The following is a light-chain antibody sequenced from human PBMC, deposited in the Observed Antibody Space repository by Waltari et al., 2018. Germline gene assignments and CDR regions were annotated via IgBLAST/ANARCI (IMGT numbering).Light chain of an antibody. CDR2: ETS. Sequence: QMIQSPSSLSASVGARVTITCRASQTIYYLSWYQHKPGEAPKLLIYETSTLQSGVPTRFSGSKFGTTFILTISSLQPEDFATYFCQPNYDTPRTFGQGTKVDIK. J-gene: IGKJ2*02. CDR1: QTIYY. CDR3: QPNYDTPRT. V-gene: IGKV1-39*01.